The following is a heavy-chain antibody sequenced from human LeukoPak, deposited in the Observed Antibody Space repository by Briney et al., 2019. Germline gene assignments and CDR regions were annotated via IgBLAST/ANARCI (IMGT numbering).Heavy chain of an antibody. CDR2: INWNGGST. CDR3: ARDLAGQLAY. J-gene: IGHJ4*02. D-gene: IGHD6-6*01. Sequence: PGGSLRLSCAASGFTFDDYGMSWVRQAPVKGLEWVSGINWNGGSTGYADSVKGRFTISRDNAKKSLYLQMNSLRAEDTALYYCARDLAGQLAYWGQGTLVTVSS. V-gene: IGHV3-20*04. CDR1: GFTFDDYG.